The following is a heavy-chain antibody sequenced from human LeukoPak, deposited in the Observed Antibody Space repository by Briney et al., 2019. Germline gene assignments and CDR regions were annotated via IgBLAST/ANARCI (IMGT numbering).Heavy chain of an antibody. J-gene: IGHJ4*02. D-gene: IGHD1-26*01. CDR2: FHPEDGET. CDR1: GYTLTELS. V-gene: IGHV1-24*01. Sequence: ASVKVSCKVSGYTLTELSMHWVRQAPGKGLVWRGAFHPEDGETIYAQKFQGRVTMTEDTSTDTAYMELSSLRSEDTAVYYCATGAVISGSYYYERPNFDYWGQGTLVTVSS. CDR3: ATGAVISGSYYYERPNFDY.